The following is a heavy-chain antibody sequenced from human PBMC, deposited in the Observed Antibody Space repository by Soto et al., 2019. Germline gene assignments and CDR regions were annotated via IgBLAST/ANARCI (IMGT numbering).Heavy chain of an antibody. J-gene: IGHJ3*02. D-gene: IGHD2-15*01. CDR3: ARVYCSGGSCQRGIGAFDI. V-gene: IGHV1-18*01. CDR1: VYTFTRYG. Sequence: ASVRVSCKPSVYTFTRYGITWVRQAPGQGLEWMGWISAYNGNTNYAQKLQGRVTMTTVTSTSTAYMELRSLRSDDTAVYYCARVYCSGGSCQRGIGAFDIWGQGTMVTVSS. CDR2: ISAYNGNT.